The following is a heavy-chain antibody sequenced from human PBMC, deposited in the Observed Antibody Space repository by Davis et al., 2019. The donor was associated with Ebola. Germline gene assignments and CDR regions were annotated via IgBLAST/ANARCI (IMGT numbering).Heavy chain of an antibody. Sequence: GESLKISCAASGFTFSSYGMHWVRQAPGKGLEWVAVISYDGSNKYYADSVKGRFTISRDNSKNTLYLQMNSLRAEDTAVYYCAKDSLDSSGYYYAPDYWGQGTLVTVSS. CDR3: AKDSLDSSGYYYAPDY. V-gene: IGHV3-30*18. CDR1: GFTFSSYG. CDR2: ISYDGSNK. D-gene: IGHD3-22*01. J-gene: IGHJ4*02.